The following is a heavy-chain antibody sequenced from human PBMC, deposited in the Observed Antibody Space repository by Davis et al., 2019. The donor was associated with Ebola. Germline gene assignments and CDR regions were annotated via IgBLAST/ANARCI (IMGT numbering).Heavy chain of an antibody. CDR3: ARQEVYSPYYYGSGSPRMDV. V-gene: IGHV5-10-1*01. Sequence: GESLKIPCKGSGYSFTSYCISWVRQMPGKGLEWMGRIDPSDSYSNYSPSFQGHVTISADKSISTAYLQWSSLKASDTAMYYCARQEVYSPYYYGSGSPRMDVWGQGTTVTVSS. CDR1: GYSFTSYC. J-gene: IGHJ6*02. CDR2: IDPSDSYS. D-gene: IGHD3-10*01.